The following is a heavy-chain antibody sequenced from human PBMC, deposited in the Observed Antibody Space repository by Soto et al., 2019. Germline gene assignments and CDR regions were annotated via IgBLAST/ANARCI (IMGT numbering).Heavy chain of an antibody. J-gene: IGHJ4*02. D-gene: IGHD3-10*01. Sequence: GGSMRLSCVASGFTFSDNGMHWVRQAPGKGLEWVALISYDGSNIYYADSVKGRFTISRDNSKNTLYLQMNSLRAEDTAVYYCAKGDYGSGSLVFDYWGQGTLVTVSS. CDR2: ISYDGSNI. V-gene: IGHV3-30*18. CDR1: GFTFSDNG. CDR3: AKGDYGSGSLVFDY.